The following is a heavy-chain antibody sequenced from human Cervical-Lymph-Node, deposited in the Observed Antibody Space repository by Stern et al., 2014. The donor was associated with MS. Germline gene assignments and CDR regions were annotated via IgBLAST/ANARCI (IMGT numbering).Heavy chain of an antibody. V-gene: IGHV4-4*07. CDR1: GGFIKSYY. Sequence: QLQLQESGPGLVKPSETLSLTCTVSGGFIKSYYWSWVRQSAGKGLEWIGRFHFSGNSNYNPSLKSPVTMSVDTSKSQFSLKLTSVTAADSAVYYCARDGGFCTNRVCPKYYHSGMDVWGQGTTVTVSS. D-gene: IGHD2-8*01. J-gene: IGHJ6*02. CDR2: FHFSGNS. CDR3: ARDGGFCTNRVCPKYYHSGMDV.